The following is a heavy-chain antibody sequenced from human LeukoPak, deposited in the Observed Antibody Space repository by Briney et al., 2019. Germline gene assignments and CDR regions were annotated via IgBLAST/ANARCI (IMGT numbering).Heavy chain of an antibody. CDR1: GYSFTDYD. CDR3: ARSGPISLRF. CDR2: MNPKTDNT. J-gene: IGHJ4*02. V-gene: IGHV1-8*01. Sequence: ASVKVSCKTSGYSFTDYDIHWVRQATGQGLEWMGWMNPKTDNTEYAQKFQGRVTLTWTTSISTAYMELSILKSEDTAVYFCARSGPISLRFWGQGTLVTVSS. D-gene: IGHD2/OR15-2a*01.